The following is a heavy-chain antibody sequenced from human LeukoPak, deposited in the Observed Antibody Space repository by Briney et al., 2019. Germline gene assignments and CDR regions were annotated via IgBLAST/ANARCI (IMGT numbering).Heavy chain of an antibody. CDR3: ARNFPGRTEDV. Sequence: PSETLSLTCTVSGDSMSSYFWTWVRQFPGKGLEWAGYIYQTTTTYNPSLKGRATISADMSQNQLSLKVTSVTAADTAVYYCARNFPGRTEDVWGKGTTVIVSS. J-gene: IGHJ6*04. D-gene: IGHD1-14*01. CDR2: IYQTTT. CDR1: GDSMSSYF. V-gene: IGHV4-59*01.